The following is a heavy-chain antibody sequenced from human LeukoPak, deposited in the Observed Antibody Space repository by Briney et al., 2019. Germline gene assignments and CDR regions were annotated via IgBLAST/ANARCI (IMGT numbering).Heavy chain of an antibody. Sequence: GGSLRLSCAVSGFSVSGYWMTWVRQAPGKGLEWVANIKQDGSEKNYVDSAKGRFTVSRDNAENSLFLQMNSLRVEDTAVYYCAREWQGGIAAAGTRIEGDYWGQGTLVAVSS. CDR2: IKQDGSEK. V-gene: IGHV3-7*01. CDR3: AREWQGGIAAAGTRIEGDY. D-gene: IGHD6-13*01. J-gene: IGHJ4*02. CDR1: GFSVSGYW.